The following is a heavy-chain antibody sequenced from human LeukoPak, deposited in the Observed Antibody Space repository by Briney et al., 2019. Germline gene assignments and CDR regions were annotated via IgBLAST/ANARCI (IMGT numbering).Heavy chain of an antibody. CDR3: AKDWMSTIINYFDY. CDR2: ISGSGGST. CDR1: GFTFSNYA. V-gene: IGHV3-23*01. Sequence: GGSLRLSCVASGFTFSNYAMSWVRQTPGKGLEWVSSISGSGGSTHYADSVKGRFTISRDNSKNILYLQMNSLRAEDTAVYYCAKDWMSTIINYFDYWGQGTLVTVSS. J-gene: IGHJ4*02. D-gene: IGHD5-12*01.